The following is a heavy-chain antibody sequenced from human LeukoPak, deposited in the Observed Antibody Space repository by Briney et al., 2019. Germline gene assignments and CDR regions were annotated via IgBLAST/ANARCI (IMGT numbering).Heavy chain of an antibody. CDR2: INHSGST. Sequence: PSETLSLTCAVYGGSFSGYYWSWIRQPPGKGLEWIGEINHSGSTNYNPSLKSRVTISVDTSKNQFSLKLSSVTAADTAVYYCARCACDYIIYYYYYMDVWGKGTTVTVSS. CDR3: ARCACDYIIYYYYYMDV. V-gene: IGHV4-34*01. D-gene: IGHD4-11*01. CDR1: GGSFSGYY. J-gene: IGHJ6*03.